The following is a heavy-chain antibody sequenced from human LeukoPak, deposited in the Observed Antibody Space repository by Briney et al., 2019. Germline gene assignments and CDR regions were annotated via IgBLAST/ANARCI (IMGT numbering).Heavy chain of an antibody. CDR1: AFTFSTYA. CDR2: ISGSGGST. Sequence: GGSLRPSCAASAFTFSTYAMSWVRQAPGKGLEWVSGISGSGGSTKYADSVKGRFTISRDNSKNVLYLQMNSLRAEDTAVYYCAKQSITLIRGILDYWGQGTLVTVSS. CDR3: AKQSITLIRGILDY. V-gene: IGHV3-23*01. D-gene: IGHD1-20*01. J-gene: IGHJ4*02.